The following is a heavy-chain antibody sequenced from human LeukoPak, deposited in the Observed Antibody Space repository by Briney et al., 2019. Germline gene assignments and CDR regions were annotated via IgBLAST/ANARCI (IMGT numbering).Heavy chain of an antibody. CDR2: IYSGDST. D-gene: IGHD3-22*01. Sequence: PGGSLRLSFAASGFTVSSNYMSWVRQAPGKGLEWVSVIYSGDSTYYADSVKGRFTISRDNSKNTLYLQMNSLRAEDTAVYYCARVLREYYYDSSGYFDYWGQGTLVTVSS. J-gene: IGHJ4*02. CDR3: ARVLREYYYDSSGYFDY. CDR1: GFTVSSNY. V-gene: IGHV3-53*01.